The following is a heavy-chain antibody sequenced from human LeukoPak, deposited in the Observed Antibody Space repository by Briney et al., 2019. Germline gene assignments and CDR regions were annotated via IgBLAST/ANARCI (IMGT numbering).Heavy chain of an antibody. J-gene: IGHJ6*03. D-gene: IGHD6-25*01. CDR1: GYTFTSYD. V-gene: IGHV1-8*01. Sequence: ASVNVSRNASGYTFTSYDINWMRHAPGQGHGWKGWMNINSGNTGYARKFQGRVTMTRNTSISTAYMELSSLRSEDTALYYCARSGYYYYYMDGWGKGTTVSISS. CDR3: ARSGYYYYYMDG. CDR2: MNINSGNT.